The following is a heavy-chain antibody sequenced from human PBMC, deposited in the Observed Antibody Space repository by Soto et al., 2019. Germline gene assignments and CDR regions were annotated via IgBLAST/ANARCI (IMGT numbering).Heavy chain of an antibody. CDR1: GYTFTSYA. CDR2: INAGNGNT. CDR3: ARTPLKYYDSSGYSYGFPWFDP. J-gene: IGHJ5*02. Sequence: ASVKVSCKASGYTFTSYAMHWVRQAPGQRLEWMGWINAGNGNTKYSQKFQGRVTITRDTSASTAYMELSSLRSEDTAVYYCARTPLKYYDSSGYSYGFPWFDPWGQGTLVTVSS. V-gene: IGHV1-3*01. D-gene: IGHD3-22*01.